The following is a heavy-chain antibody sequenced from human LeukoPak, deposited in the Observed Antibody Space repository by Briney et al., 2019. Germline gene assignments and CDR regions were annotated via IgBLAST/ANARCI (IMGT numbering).Heavy chain of an antibody. CDR2: INPNSGGT. Sequence: ASVKVSCKASGYTFTGYYMHWVRQAPGQGLEWMGWINPNSGGTNYAQKFQGRVTMTRDTSISTAYMELSRLRSDDTAVYYCARTGIASCCNWFDPWGQGTLVTVSS. D-gene: IGHD6-13*01. CDR1: GYTFTGYY. V-gene: IGHV1-2*02. CDR3: ARTGIASCCNWFDP. J-gene: IGHJ5*02.